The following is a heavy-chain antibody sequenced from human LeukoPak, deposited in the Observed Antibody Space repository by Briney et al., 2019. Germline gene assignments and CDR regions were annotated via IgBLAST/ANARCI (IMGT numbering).Heavy chain of an antibody. J-gene: IGHJ5*02. CDR1: GDSISNSDYY. CDR2: MYYSGTT. D-gene: IGHD3-22*01. V-gene: IGHV4-39*01. CDR3: ARHGRVAYYYDSSGYINWFDP. Sequence: SETLSLTCTVSGDSISNSDYYWGWIRQPPGKGLEWIGSMYYSGTTYYNPSLKSRLTISVDTSKNQFSLNLSFVTGADTAVYYRARHGRVAYYYDSSGYINWFDPWGQGTLVTVSS.